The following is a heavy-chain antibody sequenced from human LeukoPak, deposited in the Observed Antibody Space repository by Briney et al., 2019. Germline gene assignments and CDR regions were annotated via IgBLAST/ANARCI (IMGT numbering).Heavy chain of an antibody. Sequence: PSETLSLTCTVSGGSFSTYYWSWIRQPPGRGLEWNGYIFYSGSTNYNPSLKSRVTISVDTSKNQFSLKLSSVTAADTAVYYCARGAGYSNDAFDIWGQGTMVTVSS. CDR3: ARGAGYSNDAFDI. CDR2: IFYSGST. D-gene: IGHD5-24*01. J-gene: IGHJ3*02. V-gene: IGHV4-59*01. CDR1: GGSFSTYY.